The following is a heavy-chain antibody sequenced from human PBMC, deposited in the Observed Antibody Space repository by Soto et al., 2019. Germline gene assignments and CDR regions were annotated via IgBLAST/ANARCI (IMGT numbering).Heavy chain of an antibody. Sequence: SETLSLTCTVSGGSISSGGYYWSWIRQHPGKGLEWIGYIYYSGSTYYNPSLKSRVTISVDTSKNQFSLKLSSVTAADTAGYYCARVVYCSGGSCPLPPGSLYYYYYMDVWGKGTTVTVSS. CDR3: ARVVYCSGGSCPLPPGSLYYYYYMDV. D-gene: IGHD2-15*01. J-gene: IGHJ6*03. V-gene: IGHV4-31*03. CDR1: GGSISSGGYY. CDR2: IYYSGST.